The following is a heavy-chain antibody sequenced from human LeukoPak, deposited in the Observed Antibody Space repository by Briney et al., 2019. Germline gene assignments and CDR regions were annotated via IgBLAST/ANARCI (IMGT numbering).Heavy chain of an antibody. CDR1: EFTFSNYG. CDR3: AREWAMDYGGSGVFDI. CDR2: IRYDGSNK. D-gene: IGHD4-23*01. V-gene: IGHV3-30*02. Sequence: GGSLRLSCAASEFTFSNYGMHWVRQAPGKGLEWVAFIRYDGSNKYYADSVKGRFTISRDNAKNTLYLQMNSLRAEDTAVYYCAREWAMDYGGSGVFDIWGQGTMVTVSS. J-gene: IGHJ3*02.